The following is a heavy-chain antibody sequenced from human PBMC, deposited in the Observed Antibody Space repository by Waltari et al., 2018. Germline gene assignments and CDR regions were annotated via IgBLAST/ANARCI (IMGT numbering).Heavy chain of an antibody. D-gene: IGHD2-15*01. CDR1: GYTFTSYA. V-gene: IGHV1-3*01. Sequence: QVQLVQSGAEVKKPGASVKVSCKASGYTFTSYAMHWVRQAPGQRLEWMGWINAGNGNTKYSQKFQGRVTITRDTSASTAYMELSSLRSEDTAVYYCAKVAATGWYFDLWGRGTLVTVSS. CDR2: INAGNGNT. CDR3: AKVAATGWYFDL. J-gene: IGHJ2*01.